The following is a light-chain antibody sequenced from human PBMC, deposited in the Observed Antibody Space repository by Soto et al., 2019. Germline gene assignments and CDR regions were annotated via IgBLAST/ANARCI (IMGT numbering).Light chain of an antibody. CDR3: QQYRT. Sequence: EIVLTQSPGTLSLSPGERATLSCRASQSVSSSSLAWYQQKPGQAPRLLISGTSSRATGIPDRFSGSGSRTDFTLXISRLEPEDFAVYFCQQYRTFGQGTKVDIK. CDR2: GTS. V-gene: IGKV3-20*01. CDR1: QSVSSSS. J-gene: IGKJ1*01.